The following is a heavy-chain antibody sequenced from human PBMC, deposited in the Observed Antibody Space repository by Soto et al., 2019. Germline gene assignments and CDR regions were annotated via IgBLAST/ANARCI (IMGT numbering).Heavy chain of an antibody. CDR2: LYYTGVT. J-gene: IGHJ5*02. CDR3: ARDLRGRGSGRFDP. Sequence: QVQLQETGPGLVEPSQTLSLTCTLSGDSITSGGYFWTWIRQHPGKGLEWIGCLYYTGVTFYNPSIESRLTISVATSKHQFSLNLRSVTAADTAIYYCARDLRGRGSGRFDPWGQGTLVTVSS. V-gene: IGHV4-31*03. CDR1: GDSITSGGYF. D-gene: IGHD3-10*01.